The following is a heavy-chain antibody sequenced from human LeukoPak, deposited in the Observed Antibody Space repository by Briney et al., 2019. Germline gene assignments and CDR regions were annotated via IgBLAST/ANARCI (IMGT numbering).Heavy chain of an antibody. V-gene: IGHV3-15*01. CDR3: TTGLPVAVSRIHTYYLDY. Sequence: GGSLRLSCAASGFSFSNAWMSWVRQAPGKGLEWVGRIQSKTDGGTTDYAAPVKGRFTISRDDSKNTLYLQMNSLKIEDTAVYYCTTGLPVAVSRIHTYYLDYWGQGTLVTVSS. D-gene: IGHD6-19*01. CDR2: IQSKTDGGTT. J-gene: IGHJ4*02. CDR1: GFSFSNAW.